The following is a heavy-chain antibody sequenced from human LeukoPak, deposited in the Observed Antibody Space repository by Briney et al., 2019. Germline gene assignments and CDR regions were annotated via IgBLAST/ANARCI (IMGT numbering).Heavy chain of an antibody. CDR1: GDSVSTNTDG. Sequence: SQTLSLTCAISGDSVSTNTDGWNWIRQSPSRGLEWLGRTYYRSKWYNDYAVSVKSRITINPETSKNQFSLQLNSVTPEDTAVYYCARGRGYADYTDFDYWGQGTLVTVSS. D-gene: IGHD4-11*01. V-gene: IGHV6-1*01. CDR2: TYYRSKWYN. J-gene: IGHJ4*02. CDR3: ARGRGYADYTDFDY.